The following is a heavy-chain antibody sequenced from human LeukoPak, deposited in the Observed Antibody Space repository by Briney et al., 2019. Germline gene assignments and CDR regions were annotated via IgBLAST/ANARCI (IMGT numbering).Heavy chain of an antibody. CDR2: INSDGSST. Sequence: GGSLRLSCAVSGFTFSSYWMHWVRQAPGKGLVWVSRINSDGSSTIYADSVQGRFTIFRDNAKNTLYLQMNSLRAEDTAVYFCTRGTGSYYSLGYWGQGTLVTVSS. D-gene: IGHD3-10*01. V-gene: IGHV3-74*01. J-gene: IGHJ4*02. CDR1: GFTFSSYW. CDR3: TRGTGSYYSLGY.